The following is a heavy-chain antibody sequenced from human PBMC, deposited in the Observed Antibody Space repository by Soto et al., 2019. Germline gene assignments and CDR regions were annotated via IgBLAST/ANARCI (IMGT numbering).Heavy chain of an antibody. CDR1: GGSISSSSYY. Sequence: LSLTCTVSGGSISSSSYYWGWIRQPPGKGLEWIGYIYYSGITYYNPSLKSRVTISVDTSKNQFSLKLTSVTAADTALYYCARPPAPAGDWFDPWGQGALVTVSS. CDR3: ARPPAPAGDWFDP. V-gene: IGHV4-30-4*08. CDR2: IYYSGIT. D-gene: IGHD3-10*01. J-gene: IGHJ5*02.